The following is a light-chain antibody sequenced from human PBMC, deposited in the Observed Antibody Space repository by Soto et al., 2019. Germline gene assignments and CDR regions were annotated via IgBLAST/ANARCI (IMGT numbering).Light chain of an antibody. CDR1: QGVSSH. CDR2: EVS. V-gene: IGKV1-9*01. Sequence: IKLNQFPSSLSASVGDRVTITCRASQGVSSHLAWHQQKPGKAPKLLIYEVSTLQSGVPSRFSGSGSGTDFTLTISSLQPEDFATYYCQHLNSYPITFGQGTRLEN. J-gene: IGKJ5*01. CDR3: QHLNSYPIT.